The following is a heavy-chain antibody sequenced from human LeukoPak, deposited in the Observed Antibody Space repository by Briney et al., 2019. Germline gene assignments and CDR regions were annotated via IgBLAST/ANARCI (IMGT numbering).Heavy chain of an antibody. Sequence: QPGRSLRLSCAASGFTFSSYAMHWVRQAPGKGLEWVAVISYDGSNKYYADSVKGRFTISRDNSKNTLYLQMNSLRAEDTAVYYCARGIASYYDSSGYADFDYWGQGTLSPSPQ. V-gene: IGHV3-30*04. CDR1: GFTFSSYA. D-gene: IGHD3-22*01. CDR3: ARGIASYYDSSGYADFDY. J-gene: IGHJ4*02. CDR2: ISYDGSNK.